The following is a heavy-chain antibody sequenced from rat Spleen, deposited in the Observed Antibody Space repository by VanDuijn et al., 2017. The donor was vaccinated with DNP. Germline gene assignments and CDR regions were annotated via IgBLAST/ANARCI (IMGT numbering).Heavy chain of an antibody. J-gene: IGHJ3*01. CDR2: ITNTGDGS. V-gene: IGHV5-31*01. CDR3: AIDPVQL. D-gene: IGHD1-5*01. Sequence: EVQLVESDGGLVQPGRSLKLSCAASGFTFNNYWMTWIRQAPGKGLEWVASITNTGDGSYYSDSVKGRFTMSRDNAKSTLYLQMDSLRSEDTATYYCAIDPVQLWGQGTLVTVSS. CDR1: GFTFNNYW.